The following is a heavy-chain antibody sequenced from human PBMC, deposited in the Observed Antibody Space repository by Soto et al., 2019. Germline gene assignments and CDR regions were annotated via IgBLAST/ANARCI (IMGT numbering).Heavy chain of an antibody. CDR2: TRHDGSNT. J-gene: IGHJ6*02. Sequence: GGSLRLSCAASGFTFSGYGMHWVRQAPGKGLEWVAITRHDGSNTYYADSVKGRFTISRDNSKNTLFLEMNSLRAEDTAVYNCARSKHDYYYYYALDVWGQGTTVTVSS. CDR3: ARSKHDYYYYYALDV. CDR1: GFTFSGYG. V-gene: IGHV3-30*02.